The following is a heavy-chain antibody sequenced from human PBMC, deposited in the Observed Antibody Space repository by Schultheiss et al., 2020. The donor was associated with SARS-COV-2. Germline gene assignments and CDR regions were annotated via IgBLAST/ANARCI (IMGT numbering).Heavy chain of an antibody. D-gene: IGHD6-6*01. V-gene: IGHV4-34*01. CDR3: ARSSGGSSSSPNYYYGMDV. Sequence: SETLSLTCAVYGGSFSGYYWSWIRQPPGKGLEWIGEINHSGSTNYNPSLKSRVTISVDTSKNQFSLKLSSVTAADTAVYYCARSSGGSSSSPNYYYGMDVWGQGTTVTVSS. J-gene: IGHJ6*02. CDR2: INHSGST. CDR1: GGSFSGYY.